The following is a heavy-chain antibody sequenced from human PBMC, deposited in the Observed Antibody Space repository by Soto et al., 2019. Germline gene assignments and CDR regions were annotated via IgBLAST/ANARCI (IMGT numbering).Heavy chain of an antibody. Sequence: SETLSLTCDVYGGSFSDYIWTWIRQTPGKGLQWIGQINHSGSANYNPSLKSRVTISVHTSSSQFSLELSSVTAADTAVYYCARGLISGSHYSGGWYYFDSWGQGAQVPVSS. CDR1: GGSFSDYI. D-gene: IGHD1-26*01. CDR3: ARGLISGSHYSGGWYYFDS. CDR2: INHSGSA. V-gene: IGHV4-34*01. J-gene: IGHJ4*02.